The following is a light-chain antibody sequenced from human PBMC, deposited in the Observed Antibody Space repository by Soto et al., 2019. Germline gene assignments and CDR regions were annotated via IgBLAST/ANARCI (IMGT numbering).Light chain of an antibody. CDR2: DAS. CDR3: QQRSNWPPGYT. Sequence: EIVLTQSPATLSLSPGERATISSRASQRVKNYLAWYQQKPGQAPRLLIYDASSRAIGIPARFSGSGSGTDFTLTISSLEPEDFAVYYCQQRSNWPPGYTFGQGTKVDIK. J-gene: IGKJ2*01. CDR1: QRVKNY. V-gene: IGKV3-11*01.